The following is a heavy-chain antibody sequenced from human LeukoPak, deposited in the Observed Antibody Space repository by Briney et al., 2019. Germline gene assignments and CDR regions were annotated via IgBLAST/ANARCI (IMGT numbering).Heavy chain of an antibody. CDR1: GGSFSGYY. CDR2: INHSGST. Sequence: SETLSLTCAVYGGSFSGYYWSWIRQPPGKGLEWIGEINHSGSTNYNPSLKSRVTISVDTSKNQFSLKLSSVTAADTAVYYCASGYVSVRAFDIWGQGTMVTVSS. CDR3: ASGYVSVRAFDI. V-gene: IGHV4-34*01. D-gene: IGHD3-16*01. J-gene: IGHJ3*02.